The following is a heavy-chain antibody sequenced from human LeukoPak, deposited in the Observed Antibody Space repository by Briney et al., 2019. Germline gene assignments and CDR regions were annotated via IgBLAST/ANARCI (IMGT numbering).Heavy chain of an antibody. CDR3: AKDGDSYSSGPQGVGY. J-gene: IGHJ4*02. Sequence: GGSLRLSCAASGFTFSSYGMHWVHQAPGKGLEWVAVISYDGSNKYYADSVKGRFTISRDNSKNTLYLQMNSLRAEDTAVYYCAKDGDSYSSGPQGVGYWGQGTLVTVSS. CDR2: ISYDGSNK. V-gene: IGHV3-30*18. CDR1: GFTFSSYG. D-gene: IGHD6-19*01.